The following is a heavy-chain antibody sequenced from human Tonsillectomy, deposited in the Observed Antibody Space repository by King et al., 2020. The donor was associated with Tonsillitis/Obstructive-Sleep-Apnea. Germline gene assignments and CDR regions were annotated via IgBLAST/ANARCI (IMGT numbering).Heavy chain of an antibody. CDR1: GYTFTGYY. CDR2: INPNSGGT. CDR3: ARGRNKYSIGWDDAFDI. J-gene: IGHJ3*02. V-gene: IGHV1-2*02. Sequence: VQLVETGAEVKKPGASVKVSCKASGYTFTGYYMEWVRQAPGQGLEWMGWINPNSGGTNYAQKFQGRVTMTRETSISTAYMELSRLRSDDTAVYYCARGRNKYSIGWDDAFDIWGQGTMVTVSS. D-gene: IGHD6-19*01.